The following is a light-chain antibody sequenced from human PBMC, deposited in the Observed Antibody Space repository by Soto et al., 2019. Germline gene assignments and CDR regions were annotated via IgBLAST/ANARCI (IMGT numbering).Light chain of an antibody. CDR1: SSDVGGYNY. J-gene: IGLJ1*01. Sequence: QSALTQPRSVSGSPGQSVAISCTGTSSDVGGYNYVSWYQQHPGKAPRAMIYDVTKRPSGVPDRFSGSKSGNTASLTISGLQADDESDYYCCSYAGGNYVFGTGTKLTVL. V-gene: IGLV2-11*01. CDR2: DVT. CDR3: CSYAGGNYV.